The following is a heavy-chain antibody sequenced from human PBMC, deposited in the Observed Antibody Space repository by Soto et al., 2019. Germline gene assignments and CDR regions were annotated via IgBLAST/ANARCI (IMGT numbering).Heavy chain of an antibody. J-gene: IGHJ4*02. CDR3: ARGSGYCSSTSCYANLGY. CDR1: GGTFSSYA. CDR2: IIPIFGTA. Sequence: GASVKVSCKASGGTFSSYAISWVRQAPGQGLEWMGGIIPIFGTANYAQKFQGRVTITADESTSTAYMELSSLRSEDTAVYYCARGSGYCSSTSCYANLGYWGQGTLVTVSS. D-gene: IGHD2-2*01. V-gene: IGHV1-69*13.